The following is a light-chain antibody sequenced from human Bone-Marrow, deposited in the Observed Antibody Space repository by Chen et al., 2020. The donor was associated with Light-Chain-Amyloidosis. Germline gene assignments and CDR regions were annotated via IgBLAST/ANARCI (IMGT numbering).Light chain of an antibody. CDR3: QSADSSGTYEVI. J-gene: IGLJ2*01. CDR2: RDT. V-gene: IGLV3-25*03. CDR1: DLPTKY. Sequence: SYELTKPPSVYVSPGHTARITCSGEDLPTKYAYWYQQKPGQAPVLVIHRDTERPSGISERFSGSSSGTTATLTISGVQAEDEADYHCQSADSSGTYEVIFGGGTKLTVL.